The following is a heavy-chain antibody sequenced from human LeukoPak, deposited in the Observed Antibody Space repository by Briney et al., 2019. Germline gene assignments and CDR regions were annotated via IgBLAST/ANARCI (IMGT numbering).Heavy chain of an antibody. J-gene: IGHJ5*02. D-gene: IGHD4-23*01. Sequence: PSETLSLTCSVSGGSIKNYYWSWIRQPPGKGLEWLGNIYFGGTTDYNSSLKSRLTISVDTFKNQLSLSLQSVTAADTATYYCARHRSDTGGKKGVNWFDPWGQGTLVTVSS. CDR2: IYFGGTT. V-gene: IGHV4-59*01. CDR3: ARHRSDTGGKKGVNWFDP. CDR1: GGSIKNYY.